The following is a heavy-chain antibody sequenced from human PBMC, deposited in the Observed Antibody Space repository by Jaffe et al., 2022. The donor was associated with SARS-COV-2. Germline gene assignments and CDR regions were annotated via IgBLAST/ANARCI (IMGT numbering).Heavy chain of an antibody. CDR1: GFTFDDYA. D-gene: IGHD2-15*01. CDR3: AKALCGQPSCSFDY. Sequence: EVQLVESGGGLVQPGRSLRLSCAASGFTFDDYAMHWVRQAPGKGLEWVSGISWNSGSIGYADSVKGRFTISRDNAKNSLYLQMNSLRAEDTALYYCAKALCGQPSCSFDYWGQGTLVTVSS. CDR2: ISWNSGSI. V-gene: IGHV3-9*01. J-gene: IGHJ4*02.